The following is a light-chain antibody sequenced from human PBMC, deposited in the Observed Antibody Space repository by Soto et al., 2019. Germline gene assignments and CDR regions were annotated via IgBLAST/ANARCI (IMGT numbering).Light chain of an antibody. CDR1: QSIGTF. V-gene: IGKV1-39*01. CDR3: QQSYSTMAT. CDR2: SAS. Sequence: DIQMTQSPSSLSASVGDRVTITCRTGQSIGTFLNWYQQTPGKAPRLLIFSASTLQSGVPSRFSGSGSGTEFTLTITSLQPEDFATDYCQQSYSTMATFGPGTKVDIK. J-gene: IGKJ3*01.